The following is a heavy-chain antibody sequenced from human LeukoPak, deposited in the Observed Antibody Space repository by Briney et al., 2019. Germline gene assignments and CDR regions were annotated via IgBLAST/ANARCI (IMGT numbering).Heavy chain of an antibody. Sequence: PSQALSLTCTVSGGSISSGGYYWSWIRQPPGKGLEWIGEINHSGSTNYNPSLKSRVTISVDTSKNQFSLKLSSVTAADTAVYYCARVLYDSSGYYEVDAFDIWGQGTMVTVSS. CDR2: INHSGST. J-gene: IGHJ3*02. CDR3: ARVLYDSSGYYEVDAFDI. D-gene: IGHD3-22*01. CDR1: GGSISSGGYY. V-gene: IGHV4-61*08.